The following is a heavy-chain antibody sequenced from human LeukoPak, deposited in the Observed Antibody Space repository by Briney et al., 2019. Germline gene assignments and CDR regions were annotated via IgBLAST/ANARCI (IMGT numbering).Heavy chain of an antibody. V-gene: IGHV3-20*04. Sequence: RPGGSLRLSCAAAGLTFDDYGMSWVRQAPGKGLEWGSGINWNGGSTCYADSVKGRFTISRGNSKNTLYRQMNSLRAEDTAVYYCAKDLFRGRSYPIERNYYYYMDVWGKGTTVTVSS. CDR2: INWNGGST. CDR1: GLTFDDYG. D-gene: IGHD3-16*01. J-gene: IGHJ6*03. CDR3: AKDLFRGRSYPIERNYYYYMDV.